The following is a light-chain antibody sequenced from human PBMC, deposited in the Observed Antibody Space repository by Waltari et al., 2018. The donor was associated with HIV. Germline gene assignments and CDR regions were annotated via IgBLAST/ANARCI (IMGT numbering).Light chain of an antibody. Sequence: QSALTQPPSASGSPGQSVTIPCTGTRSDVGRYDYVSWYQQHPGKAPKLLIFEVNKRPSGVPDRFSGSKSGNTASLTVSGLQAEDEAEYSCSSYAGINPVVFGGGTKLTVL. V-gene: IGLV2-8*01. CDR2: EVN. CDR1: RSDVGRYDY. CDR3: SSYAGINPVV. J-gene: IGLJ2*01.